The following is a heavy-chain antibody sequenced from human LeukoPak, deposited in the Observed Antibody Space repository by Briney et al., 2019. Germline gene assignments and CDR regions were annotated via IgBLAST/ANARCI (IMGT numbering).Heavy chain of an antibody. D-gene: IGHD3-22*01. V-gene: IGHV1-24*01. Sequence: ASVKVSCKVYGYILTELSMHWVRQAPGKGLEWMGGFDPEDGETIYAQEFQGRVTMAEDTSTDTAYMELSSLRSEDTAVYYCATGRYYDSSGYYYEGGYLGQGTLVTVSS. CDR1: GYILTELS. CDR2: FDPEDGET. CDR3: ATGRYYDSSGYYYEGGY. J-gene: IGHJ4*02.